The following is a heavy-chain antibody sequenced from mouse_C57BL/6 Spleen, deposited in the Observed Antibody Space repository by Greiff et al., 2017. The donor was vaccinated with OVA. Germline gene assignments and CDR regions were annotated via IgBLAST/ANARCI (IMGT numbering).Heavy chain of an antibody. Sequence: QVQLQQPGAELVMPGASVKLSCKASGYTFTSYWMHWVKQRPGQGLEWIGEIDPSDSYTNYNQTFKGKSTLTVDKSSSNAYMQLSSLKYEDSEVYYCARYDYDRGYFDYWGQGTTLTVSS. CDR3: ARYDYDRGYFDY. D-gene: IGHD2-4*01. CDR2: IDPSDSYT. J-gene: IGHJ2*01. V-gene: IGHV1-69*01. CDR1: GYTFTSYW.